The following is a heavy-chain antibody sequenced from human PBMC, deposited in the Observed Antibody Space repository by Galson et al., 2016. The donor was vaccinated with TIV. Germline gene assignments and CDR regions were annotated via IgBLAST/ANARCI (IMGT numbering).Heavy chain of an antibody. J-gene: IGHJ4*02. CDR2: IHDIGMS. CDR3: ARVPGRAPDY. CDR1: GDSLSSYY. Sequence: SETLSLTCTISGDSLSSYYWSWFRQPPGKGLEWIGHIHDIGMSNNNPSLKSRVPISLDISNSQLSLRLASVTAGDTAVYYCARVPGRAPDYWGQGTLVAVSS. D-gene: IGHD1-14*01. V-gene: IGHV4-59*01.